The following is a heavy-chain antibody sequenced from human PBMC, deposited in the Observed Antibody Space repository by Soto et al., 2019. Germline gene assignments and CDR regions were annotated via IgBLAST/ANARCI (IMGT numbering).Heavy chain of an antibody. D-gene: IGHD3-3*01. V-gene: IGHV3-23*01. CDR2: ISGSGGST. Sequence: PGGSLRLSCAASGFTFSSYAMSWVRQAPGKGLEWVSAISGSGGSTYYADSVKGRFTISRDNSKNTLYLQMNSLRAEDTAVYYCAKYDFWSGYYWTHAAFDIWGQGTMVTVSS. CDR1: GFTFSSYA. CDR3: AKYDFWSGYYWTHAAFDI. J-gene: IGHJ3*02.